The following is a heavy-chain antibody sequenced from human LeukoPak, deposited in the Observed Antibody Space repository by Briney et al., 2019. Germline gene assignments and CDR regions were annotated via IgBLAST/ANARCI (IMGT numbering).Heavy chain of an antibody. Sequence: ASVKVSCKASGYTFTGYYMHWVRQAPGQGLEWMGWINPNSGGTNYAQNFQGRVTMTRDTSISTAYMELRRLTSDDTAVYYCARGTIVVVTEDYWGQGTLVTVSS. CDR1: GYTFTGYY. V-gene: IGHV1-2*02. D-gene: IGHD2-21*02. CDR2: INPNSGGT. J-gene: IGHJ4*02. CDR3: ARGTIVVVTEDY.